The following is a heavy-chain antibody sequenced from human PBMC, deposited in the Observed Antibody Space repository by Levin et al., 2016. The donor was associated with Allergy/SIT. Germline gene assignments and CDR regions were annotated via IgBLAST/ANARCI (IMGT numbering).Heavy chain of an antibody. Sequence: SETLSLTCAVSGVSTRSGNWWSWVRQPPGKGLEWIGQLYDKGSTSYNPSLTGRVTISVDKSNNQLALNLWSATAADTAVYYCVKNGQYSMGVWGKGIRVTVSS. CDR3: VKNGQYSMGV. V-gene: IGHV4-4*02. CDR2: LYDKGST. J-gene: IGHJ6*03. CDR1: GVSTRSGNW. D-gene: IGHD1-1*01.